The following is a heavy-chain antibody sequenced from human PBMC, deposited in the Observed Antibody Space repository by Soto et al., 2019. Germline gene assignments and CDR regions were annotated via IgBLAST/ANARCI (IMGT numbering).Heavy chain of an antibody. J-gene: IGHJ4*02. Sequence: GGSLRLSCVVSGSTFDDYAMHWVRQAPGKGLEWVSGINWNSAALAYADSVKGRFTISRDNAKNSLFLQMNSLRAEDTALYYCAKGTCSATNCYGSAFDYWGQGSLVTVSS. D-gene: IGHD2-2*01. CDR2: INWNSAAL. CDR1: GSTFDDYA. CDR3: AKGTCSATNCYGSAFDY. V-gene: IGHV3-9*01.